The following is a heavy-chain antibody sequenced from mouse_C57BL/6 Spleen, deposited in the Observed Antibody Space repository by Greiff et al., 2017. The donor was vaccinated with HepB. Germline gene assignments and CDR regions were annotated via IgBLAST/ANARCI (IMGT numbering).Heavy chain of an antibody. CDR1: GFNIKNTY. J-gene: IGHJ4*01. V-gene: IGHV14-3*01. CDR2: IDPANGNT. Sequence: VQLKQSVAELVRPGASVKLSCTASGFNIKNTYMHWVKQRPEQGLEWIGRIDPANGNTKYAPKFQGTATITADTSSNTAYLQLSSLTSEDTALYYGAVYTYDYDGSGAMDYWGQGTSGTVSS. CDR3: AVYTYDYDGSGAMDY. D-gene: IGHD2-4*01.